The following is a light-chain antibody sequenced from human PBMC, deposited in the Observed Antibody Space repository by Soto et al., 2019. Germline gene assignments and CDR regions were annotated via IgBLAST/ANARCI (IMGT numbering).Light chain of an antibody. J-gene: IGKJ1*01. CDR1: QSISSY. V-gene: IGKV1-39*01. CDR2: AAS. CDR3: QQSYRTPWT. Sequence: DIQMTQSPSSLSASVGDRVTITCRASQSISSYLNWYQQKPGKAPKLLIYAASSLQSGVPSRFSGCGSGTDFTLTISSLQPEDFATYYCQQSYRTPWTLGQGTKVQIK.